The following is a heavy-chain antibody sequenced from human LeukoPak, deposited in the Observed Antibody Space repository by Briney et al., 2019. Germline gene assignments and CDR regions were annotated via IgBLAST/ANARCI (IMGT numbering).Heavy chain of an antibody. CDR1: GFTFSSYS. CDR3: ARDGPFWSPHGPIDY. V-gene: IGHV3-21*01. J-gene: IGHJ4*02. D-gene: IGHD1-1*01. Sequence: PGGSLRLSCAASGFTFSSYSMNWVRQAPGKGLEWVSSISSSSSWIYYADSVKGRFTISRDNAKNSLSLQMNSLRAEDTAVYYCARDGPFWSPHGPIDYWGQGTLVTVSS. CDR2: ISSSSSWI.